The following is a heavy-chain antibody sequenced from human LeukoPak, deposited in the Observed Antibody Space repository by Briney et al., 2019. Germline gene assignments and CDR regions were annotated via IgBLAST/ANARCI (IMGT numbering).Heavy chain of an antibody. CDR1: GFTFSSYA. CDR3: AKRDTVPYFDL. Sequence: GGSLRLSCAASGFTFSSYAMSWVRQAPGRGLEWVSAISGTGANTYYAASVKGRFTISRGNSKNTLYLQMNSLRAEDTAVYYCAKRDTVPYFDLWGRGILVTVSS. V-gene: IGHV3-23*01. CDR2: ISGTGANT. D-gene: IGHD4-17*01. J-gene: IGHJ2*01.